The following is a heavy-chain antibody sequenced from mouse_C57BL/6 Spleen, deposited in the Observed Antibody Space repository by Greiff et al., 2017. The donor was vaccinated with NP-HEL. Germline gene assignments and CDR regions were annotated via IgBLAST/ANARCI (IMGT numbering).Heavy chain of an antibody. CDR3: ARSGDYDEGY. J-gene: IGHJ2*01. D-gene: IGHD2-4*01. V-gene: IGHV1-76*01. CDR1: GYTFTDYY. Sequence: QVQLQQSGAELVRPGASVKLSCKASGYTFTDYYINWVKQRPGQGLEWIARIYPGSGNTYYNEKFKGKATLTAEKSSSTAYMQLSSLTSEDSAVYFCARSGDYDEGYWGQGTTLTVSS. CDR2: IYPGSGNT.